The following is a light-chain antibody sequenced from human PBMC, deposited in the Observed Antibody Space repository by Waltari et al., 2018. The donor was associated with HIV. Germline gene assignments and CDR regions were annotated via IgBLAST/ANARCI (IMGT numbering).Light chain of an antibody. V-gene: IGKV2-28*01. CDR3: MQALQTRLT. CDR2: LGS. CDR1: QSLLHSNGYNY. Sequence: DIVMTQSPLPLPVTPGEPASISCRSSQSLLHSNGYNYLDWYLQKPGQSPQLLIYLGSNRASGVPDRFSGSGSGTDFTLKISRVESEDVGIYYCMQALQTRLTFGGGTKVEIK. J-gene: IGKJ4*01.